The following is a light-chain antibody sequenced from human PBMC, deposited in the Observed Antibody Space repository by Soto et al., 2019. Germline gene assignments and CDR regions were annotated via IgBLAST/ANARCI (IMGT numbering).Light chain of an antibody. J-gene: IGKJ1*01. CDR1: QGISNY. V-gene: IGKV1-27*01. CDR3: QKYNSAPRT. Sequence: DIQMTQSPSSLSASVGDTVTFTCRASQGISNYLAWYQQKPGKVPKLLIYAASTLQSGVPSRFSGSGSGTDFTLTISSLQPEDVATYYCQKYNSAPRTFGQGTKVEIK. CDR2: AAS.